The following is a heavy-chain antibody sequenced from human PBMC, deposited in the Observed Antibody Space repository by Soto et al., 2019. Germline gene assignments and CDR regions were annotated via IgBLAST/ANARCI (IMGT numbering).Heavy chain of an antibody. Sequence: PGGSLRLSCAASGFTFSNAWQSVVRQAPGKGLEWVGRIKGEADGGTTDYAAPVKGRITISRDHSKDTLYLHMNSLKTEDTAVYYCTTGLSNGYYNFDYWGQGT. CDR2: IKGEADGGTT. V-gene: IGHV3-15*01. CDR1: GFTFSNAW. CDR3: TTGLSNGYYNFDY. J-gene: IGHJ4*02. D-gene: IGHD3-22*01.